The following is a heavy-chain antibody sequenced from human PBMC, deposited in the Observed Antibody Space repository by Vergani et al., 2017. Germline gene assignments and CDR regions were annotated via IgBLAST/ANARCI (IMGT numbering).Heavy chain of an antibody. D-gene: IGHD5-12*01. J-gene: IGHJ4*02. CDR2: IVPILGIA. Sequence: QVQLVQSGAEVKKPGASVKVSCKASGGTFSSYAISWVRQAPGQGLEWMGRIVPILGIANYAQKFQGRVTITADKSTSTAYMELSSLRSEDTAVYYCARGGGYDPPTGDYWGQGTLVTVSS. CDR1: GGTFSSYA. CDR3: ARGGGYDPPTGDY. V-gene: IGHV1-69*09.